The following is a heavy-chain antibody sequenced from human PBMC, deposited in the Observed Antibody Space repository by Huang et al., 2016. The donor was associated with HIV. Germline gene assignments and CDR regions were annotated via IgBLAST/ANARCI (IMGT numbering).Heavy chain of an antibody. CDR1: GFSISGYW. J-gene: IGHJ4*02. Sequence: EVQLVESGGGLVQPGGSLRLSCAASGFSISGYWMHWVREAPGKGLMWVVRINRDGSSTSYADSGKGRFTISRDNAKNTLYLQMNSLRAEDTAVYYCARDPRIQSWLNFFDYWGQGTLVSVSS. CDR3: ARDPRIQSWLNFFDY. V-gene: IGHV3-74*01. D-gene: IGHD3-22*01. CDR2: INRDGSST.